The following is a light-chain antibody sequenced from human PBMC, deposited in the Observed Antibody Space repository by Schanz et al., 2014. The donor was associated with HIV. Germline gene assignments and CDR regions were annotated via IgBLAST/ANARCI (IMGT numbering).Light chain of an antibody. CDR2: DVT. J-gene: IGLJ1*01. Sequence: QSALTQPASVSGSPGQSITISCTGTSSDIGDYDFVSWYQQYPGKAPKVMIYDVTIRPSGASVRFSGSKSGNTASLTISGLQAEDEADYFCASYTSSATFVFGTGTKVTVL. CDR1: SSDIGDYDF. CDR3: ASYTSSATFV. V-gene: IGLV2-14*03.